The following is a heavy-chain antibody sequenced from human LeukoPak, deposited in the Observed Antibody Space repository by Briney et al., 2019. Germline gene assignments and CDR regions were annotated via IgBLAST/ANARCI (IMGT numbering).Heavy chain of an antibody. Sequence: GGSLRLSCAASGFTFSSYGMHWVRQAPGKGLEWVAFIRYDGSNKYYADSVKVRFTISRDNSKNTLYLQMNSLRAEDTAVYYCAKCSKRPFWSGYYGYYFDYWGQGTLVTVSS. CDR3: AKCSKRPFWSGYYGYYFDY. D-gene: IGHD3-3*01. V-gene: IGHV3-30*02. J-gene: IGHJ4*02. CDR1: GFTFSSYG. CDR2: IRYDGSNK.